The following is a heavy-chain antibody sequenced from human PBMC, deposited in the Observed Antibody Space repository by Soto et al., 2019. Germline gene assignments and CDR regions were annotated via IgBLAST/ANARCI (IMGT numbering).Heavy chain of an antibody. CDR2: ISYDSTKT. CDR3: ARTRSAWSDFHYYSLDV. D-gene: IGHD1-26*01. J-gene: IGHJ6*02. Sequence: LSLTCAASGFTFNSYGMHWVRQGPGNGLEWVAFISYDSTKTYYADSVKGRFTISRDNSNSALYVQMNSLTGEDTAVYYCARTRSAWSDFHYYSLDVWGQGTTVTVSS. V-gene: IGHV3-30*03. CDR1: GFTFNSYG.